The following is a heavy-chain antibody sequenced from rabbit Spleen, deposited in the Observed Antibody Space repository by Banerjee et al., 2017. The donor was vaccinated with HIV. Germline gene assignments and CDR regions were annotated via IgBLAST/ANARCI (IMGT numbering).Heavy chain of an antibody. CDR1: GFDFSRDY. Sequence: QLEESGGGLVQPGGSLKLSCTASGFDFSRDYMNWVRQAPGKGLEWIGLTEPIFGTTYYASWVNGRFTISSHNAQNTLYLQLKSLTAADTATYFCARVGGVGVYGYATLWGPGTLVTVS. J-gene: IGHJ4*01. V-gene: IGHV1S7*01. CDR2: TEPIFGTT. D-gene: IGHD6-1*01. CDR3: ARVGGVGVYGYATL.